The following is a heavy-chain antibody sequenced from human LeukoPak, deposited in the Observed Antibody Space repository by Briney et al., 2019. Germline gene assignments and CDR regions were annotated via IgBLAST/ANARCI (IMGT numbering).Heavy chain of an antibody. V-gene: IGHV3-21*01. CDR3: ARGDSSSWYGGAFDY. D-gene: IGHD6-13*01. CDR2: ISSSSSYI. Sequence: KPGGSLRLSCAASGFTFSSYSMNWVRQAPGKGLEWVSSISSSSSYIYYADSVKGRFTISRDNAKNSLYLQMNSLRAEDTAVYYCARGDSSSWYGGAFDYWGQGTLVTVSS. J-gene: IGHJ4*02. CDR1: GFTFSSYS.